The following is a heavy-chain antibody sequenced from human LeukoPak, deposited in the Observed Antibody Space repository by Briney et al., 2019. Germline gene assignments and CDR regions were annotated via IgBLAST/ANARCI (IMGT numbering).Heavy chain of an antibody. V-gene: IGHV4-59*08. D-gene: IGHD3-10*01. CDR2: IYYSGST. Sequence: SETLSLTCTVSGGSISSYYWSWIRQPPGKGLEWIGYIYYSGSTNYNPSLKSRVTISVDTSKNQFSLKLSSVTAADTAVYYCARRGFGESLDAFDIWGQGTMVTVSS. J-gene: IGHJ3*02. CDR3: ARRGFGESLDAFDI. CDR1: GGSISSYY.